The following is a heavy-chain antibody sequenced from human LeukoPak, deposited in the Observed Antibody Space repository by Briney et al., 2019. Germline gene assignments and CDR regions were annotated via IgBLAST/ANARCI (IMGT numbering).Heavy chain of an antibody. D-gene: IGHD3-22*01. Sequence: ASVKVSFKASGYTFTSYYMHWVRQAPGQGLEWMGIINPSGGSTSYAQKFQGRVTMTRDTSTSTVYMELSSLRSEDTAVYYCARERGYYDSSGYYEPLPIDYWGQGTLVTVSS. CDR3: ARERGYYDSSGYYEPLPIDY. CDR2: INPSGGST. J-gene: IGHJ4*02. V-gene: IGHV1-46*01. CDR1: GYTFTSYY.